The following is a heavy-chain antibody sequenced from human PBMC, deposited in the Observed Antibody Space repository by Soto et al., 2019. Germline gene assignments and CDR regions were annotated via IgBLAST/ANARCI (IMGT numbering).Heavy chain of an antibody. Sequence: PGGSLRLSCAVSGFSVSSNYMSWVRQAPGEGLEWVAIIYINGSTDYADSVQGRFSVSRDIYKNTLFLQMNNLRAEDTAVYFCSGDPSGYDEGDWYHGVDVWGQGTTVTVSS. CDR3: SGDPSGYDEGDWYHGVDV. D-gene: IGHD5-12*01. CDR2: IYINGST. V-gene: IGHV3-53*01. CDR1: GFSVSSNY. J-gene: IGHJ6*02.